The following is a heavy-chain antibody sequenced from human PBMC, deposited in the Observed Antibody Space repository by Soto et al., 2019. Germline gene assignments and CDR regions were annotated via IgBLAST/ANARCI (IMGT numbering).Heavy chain of an antibody. D-gene: IGHD6-6*01. CDR1: VYSFTSYW. CDR2: IDPSDSYT. Sequence: GESLKISCKGSVYSFTSYWISWVRQMPGKGLEWMGRIDPSDSYTNYSPSFQGHVTISADKSISTAYLQWSSLKASDTAMYYCATPSPYSSSPRGAFDIWGQGTMVTVSS. V-gene: IGHV5-10-1*01. J-gene: IGHJ3*02. CDR3: ATPSPYSSSPRGAFDI.